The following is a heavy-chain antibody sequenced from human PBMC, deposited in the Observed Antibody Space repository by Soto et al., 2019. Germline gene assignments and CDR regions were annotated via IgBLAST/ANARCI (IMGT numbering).Heavy chain of an antibody. D-gene: IGHD2-2*01. CDR1: GYTFTNYY. CDR2: INPTGGDT. Sequence: QVQLVQSGAEVKRPGASVKVSCKASGYTFTNYYMHWVRQAPGQGLEWMGRINPTGGDTVYAQKFQGRVTVTRDTSTSTVYIELGSLTSKDTAVYYCARGSYASNVFIMDVWGQGTAVTVSS. CDR3: ARGSYASNVFIMDV. J-gene: IGHJ6*02. V-gene: IGHV1-46*01.